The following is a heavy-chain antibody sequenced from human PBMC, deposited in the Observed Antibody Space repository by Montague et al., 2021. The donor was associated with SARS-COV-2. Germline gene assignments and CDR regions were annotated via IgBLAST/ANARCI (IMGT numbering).Heavy chain of an antibody. J-gene: IGHJ4*02. CDR3: ARRESSWWFFDY. D-gene: IGHD2-8*02. CDR2: INYSGDT. V-gene: IGHV4-34*01. Sequence: SETLSLTCAVYSGSLSGYYWSWIRQAHGTGQEWMGEINYSGDTYSNPSLTSRVPISMATSASQYSLKMTSVTAADTAVYYCARRESSWWFFDYWGQGTLVTVSS. CDR1: SGSLSGYY.